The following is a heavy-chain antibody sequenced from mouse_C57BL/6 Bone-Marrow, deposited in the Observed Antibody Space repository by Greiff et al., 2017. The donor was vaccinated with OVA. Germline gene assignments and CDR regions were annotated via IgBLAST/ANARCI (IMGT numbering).Heavy chain of an antibody. CDR1: GFSFNTYA. V-gene: IGHV10-1*01. D-gene: IGHD2-3*01. J-gene: IGHJ3*01. CDR3: VRWLLRAD. CDR2: IRSKSNNYAT. Sequence: EVKVVESGGGLVQPKGSLKLSCAASGFSFNTYAMNWVRQAPGKGLEWVARIRSKSNNYATYYADSVKDRFTISRDDSESMLYLQMNNLKTEDTAMYYCVRWLLRADWGQGTLVTVSA.